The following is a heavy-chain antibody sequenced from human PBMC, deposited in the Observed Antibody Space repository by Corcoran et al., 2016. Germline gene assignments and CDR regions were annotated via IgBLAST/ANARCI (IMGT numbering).Heavy chain of an antibody. Sequence: EVQLVQSGAEVKKPGESLKISCKGSGYSFATYWIVWVRQMPGKGLECMGIIYPGDSDTRYSPSFQGQVSISADKSISTAYLQWSSLKASDTAIYYCARHALVGATRSYFDLWGRGSLVTVSS. CDR3: ARHALVGATRSYFDL. CDR2: IYPGDSDT. D-gene: IGHD1-26*01. J-gene: IGHJ2*01. CDR1: GYSFATYW. V-gene: IGHV5-51*01.